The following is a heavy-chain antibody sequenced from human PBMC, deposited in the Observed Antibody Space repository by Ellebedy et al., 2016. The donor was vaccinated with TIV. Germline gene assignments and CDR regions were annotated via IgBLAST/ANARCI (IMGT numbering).Heavy chain of an antibody. CDR1: GFTFGDYA. CDR2: IRSKHYGGTT. Sequence: GESLKISCTASGFTFGDYAMSWFRQAPEKGLEWVGFIRSKHYGGTTEYAASVKGRFTISRDDSKSIAFLQMNSLKTEDTAVYYCTGGLWGYLGYFDYWGQGTLVTVSS. J-gene: IGHJ4*02. D-gene: IGHD2-21*01. V-gene: IGHV3-49*03. CDR3: TGGLWGYLGYFDY.